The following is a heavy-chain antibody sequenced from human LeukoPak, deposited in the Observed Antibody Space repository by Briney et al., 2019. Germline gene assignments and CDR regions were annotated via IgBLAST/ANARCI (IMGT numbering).Heavy chain of an antibody. D-gene: IGHD6-13*01. CDR3: ARAGYSSSWPFDY. J-gene: IGHJ4*02. CDR1: GFTFSDHY. Sequence: GGSLRLSCAASGFTFSDHYMDWVRQAPGKGLEWVGRTRNKANSYTTECAASVKGRFTISRDDSKNSLYLQMNSLKTEDTAVYYCARAGYSSSWPFDYWGQGTLVTVSS. CDR2: TRNKANSYTT. V-gene: IGHV3-72*01.